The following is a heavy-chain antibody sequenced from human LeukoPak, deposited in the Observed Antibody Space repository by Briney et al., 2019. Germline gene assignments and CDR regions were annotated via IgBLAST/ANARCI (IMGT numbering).Heavy chain of an antibody. CDR2: ISTDSAST. CDR3: ARTRSYDDY. J-gene: IGHJ4*02. Sequence: ASVKVSCKAFGYIFTAYDVTWVRQAPGQGLEWLGWISTDSASTIYAQKFQGRVTLTTDTSTSIVYMELTSLTSDDTAVYYCARTRSYDDYWGQGTLVTVSS. D-gene: IGHD3-16*01. CDR1: GYIFTAYD. V-gene: IGHV1-18*01.